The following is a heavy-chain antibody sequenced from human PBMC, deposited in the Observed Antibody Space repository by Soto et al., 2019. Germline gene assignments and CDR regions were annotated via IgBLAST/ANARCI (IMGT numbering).Heavy chain of an antibody. J-gene: IGHJ4*02. D-gene: IGHD6-6*01. CDR2: IIPIFGTA. V-gene: IGHV1-69*06. Sequence: KVSCKASGGTFSSYAISWVRQAPGQGLEWMGGIIPIFGTANYAQKCQGRVTITADKSTSTAYMELSSLRSEDTAAYYCARAALGRSNPFDYWGQGTLVTVSS. CDR1: GGTFSSYA. CDR3: ARAALGRSNPFDY.